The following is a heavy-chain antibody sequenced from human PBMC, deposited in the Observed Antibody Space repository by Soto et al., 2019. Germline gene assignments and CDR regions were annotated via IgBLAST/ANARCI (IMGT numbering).Heavy chain of an antibody. V-gene: IGHV3-33*01. CDR1: GFTFSSYG. D-gene: IGHD2-15*01. CDR2: IWYDGSNK. Sequence: GGSLRLSCAASGFTFSSYGMHWVRQAPGKGLEWVAVIWYDGSNKYYADSVKGRFTTSRDNSKNTLYLQMNSLRAEDTAVYYCASGYCSGGSCYFNDAFDIWGQGTMVTVSS. CDR3: ASGYCSGGSCYFNDAFDI. J-gene: IGHJ3*02.